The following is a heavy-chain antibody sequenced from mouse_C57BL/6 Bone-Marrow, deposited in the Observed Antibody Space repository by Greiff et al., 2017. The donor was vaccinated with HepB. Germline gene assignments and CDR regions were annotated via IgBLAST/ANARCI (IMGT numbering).Heavy chain of an antibody. Sequence: QVQLQQSGAELVRPGTSVKVSCKASGYAFTNYLIEWVKQRPGQGLERIGVINPGSGGTNYNEKFKGKATLTADKSSSTAYMQLSSLTSEDSAVYFCARWGLLRAMDYWGQGTSVTVSS. CDR2: INPGSGGT. V-gene: IGHV1-54*01. D-gene: IGHD2-3*01. J-gene: IGHJ4*01. CDR3: ARWGLLRAMDY. CDR1: GYAFTNYL.